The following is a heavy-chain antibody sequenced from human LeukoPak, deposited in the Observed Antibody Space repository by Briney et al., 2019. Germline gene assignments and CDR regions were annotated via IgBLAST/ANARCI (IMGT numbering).Heavy chain of an antibody. J-gene: IGHJ4*02. V-gene: IGHV3-23*01. Sequence: GGSLRLSCAASGFTFSSYAMSWVRQAPGKGLEWVSAISGSGGSTYYADSVKGRFTISRDNSKNALYLQMNSLRAEDTAVYHCAKIGVTGDVFDYWGQGTLVTVSS. CDR3: AKIGVTGDVFDY. CDR2: ISGSGGST. CDR1: GFTFSSYA. D-gene: IGHD1-20*01.